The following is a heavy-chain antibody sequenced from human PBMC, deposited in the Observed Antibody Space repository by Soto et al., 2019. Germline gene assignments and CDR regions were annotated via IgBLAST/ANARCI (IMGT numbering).Heavy chain of an antibody. D-gene: IGHD3-10*01. CDR1: GGSFSGYY. Sequence: SETLSLTCAVYGGSFSGYYWSWIRQPPGKGLEWIGEINHSGSTNYNPSLKSRVTISVDTSKNQFSLKLSSVTAADTAVYYCARTRGWFGDYYMDVWGKGTTVTV. CDR2: INHSGST. CDR3: ARTRGWFGDYYMDV. J-gene: IGHJ6*03. V-gene: IGHV4-34*01.